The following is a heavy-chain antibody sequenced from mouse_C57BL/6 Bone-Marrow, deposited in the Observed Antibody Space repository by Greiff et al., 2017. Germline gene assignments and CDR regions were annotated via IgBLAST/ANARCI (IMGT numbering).Heavy chain of an antibody. V-gene: IGHV1-36*01. CDR1: GFTFTDYY. J-gene: IGHJ2*01. CDR3: AREGDWHYFGG. Sequence: EVHLVESGPVLVKPGPSVKISCKASGFTFTDYYMHWVKQRPGKSLEWIGLVYPDNGGTSYNQKFKGKATLTVDTSSSTAYMQLSSLTSEDSAVYYGAREGDWHYFGGWGQGPTLTVAS. D-gene: IGHD3-3*01. CDR2: VYPDNGGT.